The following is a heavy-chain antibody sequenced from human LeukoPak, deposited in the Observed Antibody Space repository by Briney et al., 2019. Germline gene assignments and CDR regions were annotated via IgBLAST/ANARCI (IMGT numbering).Heavy chain of an antibody. Sequence: SETLSLTCTVSGYSISSGYYWGWIRQPPGKGLEWIGSIYHSGSTYYNPSLKSRLTISLDTSKNQFSLKLSSVTAADTAVYYCARGGDSSGYEGRFDPWGQGTLVTVSS. V-gene: IGHV4-38-2*02. CDR2: IYHSGST. J-gene: IGHJ5*02. D-gene: IGHD3-22*01. CDR1: GYSISSGYY. CDR3: ARGGDSSGYEGRFDP.